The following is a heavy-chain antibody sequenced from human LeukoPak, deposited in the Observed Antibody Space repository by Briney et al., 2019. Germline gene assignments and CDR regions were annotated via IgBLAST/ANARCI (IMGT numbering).Heavy chain of an antibody. D-gene: IGHD5-18*01. V-gene: IGHV4-59*01. J-gene: IGHJ5*02. CDR2: IYYSGST. CDR3: ARDNGYSYGYAWFDP. Sequence: SETLSLTCTASGGSISSYYWSWIRQPPGKGLEWIGYIYYSGSTNYNPSLKSRVTISVDTSKNQFSLKLSSVTAADTAVYYCARDNGYSYGYAWFDPWGQGTLVTVSS. CDR1: GGSISSYY.